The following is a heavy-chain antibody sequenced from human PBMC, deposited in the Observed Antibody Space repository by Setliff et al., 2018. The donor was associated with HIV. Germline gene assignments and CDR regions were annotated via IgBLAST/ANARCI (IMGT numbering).Heavy chain of an antibody. J-gene: IGHJ3*02. V-gene: IGHV5-51*01. D-gene: IGHD3-9*01. CDR3: VRPLVIAFDTSDI. CDR1: GYDFATYW. Sequence: GESLKISCKTSGYDFATYWIGWVRQMPGKGLEWMGVLYPSDSDAIYSPTFQGRVTISADKATNTACLQWASLKSSDTAIYYCVRPLVIAFDTSDIWGQGTMVTVSS. CDR2: LYPSDSDA.